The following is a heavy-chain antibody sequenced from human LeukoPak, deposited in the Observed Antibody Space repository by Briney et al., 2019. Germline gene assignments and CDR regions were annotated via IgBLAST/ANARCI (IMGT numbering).Heavy chain of an antibody. V-gene: IGHV3-33*08. D-gene: IGHD1-26*01. CDR2: VWFNENNK. Sequence: GGSLRLSCAASGFTFSSYAMHWVRQAPGKGLESVAVVWFNENNKYYGDSVKGRFAISRDNSKNTLYLQMNGLRAEDTAVYYCARSIAGGGHFDYWGQGTLVTVSS. CDR3: ARSIAGGGHFDY. J-gene: IGHJ4*02. CDR1: GFTFSSYA.